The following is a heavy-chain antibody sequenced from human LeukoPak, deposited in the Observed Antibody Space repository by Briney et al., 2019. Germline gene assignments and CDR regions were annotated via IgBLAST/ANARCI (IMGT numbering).Heavy chain of an antibody. V-gene: IGHV3-23*01. CDR1: GFTFSSYA. Sequence: GGSLRLSCAASGFTFSSYAMSWVRQAPGKGLEWVSAIGSGTYYADSVKGRFTISRDNSKNTLYLQMNSLRAEDTAVYYCAKVLAYYFDYWGQGTLVTVSS. J-gene: IGHJ4*02. CDR3: AKVLAYYFDY. CDR2: IGSGT.